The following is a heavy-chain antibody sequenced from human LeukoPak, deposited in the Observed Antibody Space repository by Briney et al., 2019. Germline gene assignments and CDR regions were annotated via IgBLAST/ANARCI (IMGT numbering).Heavy chain of an antibody. J-gene: IGHJ3*02. V-gene: IGHV4-38-2*02. CDR2: IYHSGST. D-gene: IGHD3-10*01. CDR1: GGSISNYY. CDR3: ARALLLWFGGLPYEVSDAFDI. Sequence: SETLSLTCTVSGGSISNYYWGWIRQPPGKGLEWIGSIYHSGSTYYNPSLKSRVTISVDTSKNQFSLKLSSVTAADTAVYYCARALLLWFGGLPYEVSDAFDIWGQGTMVTVSS.